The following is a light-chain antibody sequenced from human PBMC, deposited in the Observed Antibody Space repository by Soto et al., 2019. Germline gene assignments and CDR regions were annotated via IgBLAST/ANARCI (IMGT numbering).Light chain of an antibody. J-gene: IGLJ1*01. V-gene: IGLV2-14*01. CDR2: DVS. Sequence: QSVLTQPASVSGSPGQSITISCTGTSSDVGGYDYVSWYQQHPGEGPKLMIYDVSNRPSGVSNRFSGSKSGNTASLTISGLQAEDEADYYCSSYTSSSTYVFGSGTKVTGL. CDR1: SSDVGGYDY. CDR3: SSYTSSSTYV.